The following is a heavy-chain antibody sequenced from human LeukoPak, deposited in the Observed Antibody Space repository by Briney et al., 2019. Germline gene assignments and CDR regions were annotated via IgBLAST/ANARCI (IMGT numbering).Heavy chain of an antibody. J-gene: IGHJ3*02. CDR1: GFTFSSYS. CDR2: ISSSSSYI. CDR3: ARGAGGGNYHDAFDI. Sequence: SGGSLRLSCAASGFTFSSYSMNWVRQAPGKGLEWVSSISSSSSYIYYADSMKGRFTISRDNAKNSLYLQMNSLRAEDTAVYYCARGAGGGNYHDAFDIWGQGTMVTVSS. V-gene: IGHV3-21*01. D-gene: IGHD1-26*01.